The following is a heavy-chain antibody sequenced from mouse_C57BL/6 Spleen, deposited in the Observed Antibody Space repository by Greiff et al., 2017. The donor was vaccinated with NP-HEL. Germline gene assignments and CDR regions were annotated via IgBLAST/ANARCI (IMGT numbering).Heavy chain of an antibody. CDR1: GYTFTEYT. CDR2: FYPGSGSI. J-gene: IGHJ3*01. D-gene: IGHD1-1*01. CDR3: ASHEEGSLYYYGSSPAWFAY. Sequence: QVQLQQSGAELVKPGASVKLSCKASGYTFTEYTIHWVKQRSGQGLEWIGWFYPGSGSIKYNEKFKDKATLTADKSSSTVYMELSRLTSEDSAVYFCASHEEGSLYYYGSSPAWFAYWGQGTLVTVSA. V-gene: IGHV1-62-2*01.